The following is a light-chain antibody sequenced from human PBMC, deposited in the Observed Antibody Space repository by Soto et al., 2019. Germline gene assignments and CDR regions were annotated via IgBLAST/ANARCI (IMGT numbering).Light chain of an antibody. Sequence: EVVLTQFPGTLSLSPGERATLSCSASQTITGTYLAWYQQKPGQAPRLLIHGASTRATGIPDRFSGGGTGTDFNLNISRVEPEDFAMYYCQQYGRSKRWTFGQGTKVEVK. CDR1: QTITGTY. CDR3: QQYGRSKRWT. CDR2: GAS. J-gene: IGKJ1*01. V-gene: IGKV3-20*01.